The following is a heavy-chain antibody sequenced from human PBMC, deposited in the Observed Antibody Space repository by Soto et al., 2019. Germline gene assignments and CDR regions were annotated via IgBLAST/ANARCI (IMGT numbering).Heavy chain of an antibody. V-gene: IGHV4-34*01. CDR2: INHSGST. J-gene: IGHJ5*02. D-gene: IGHD3-16*01. CDR3: ARVGGINWFDP. Sequence: SETLSLTCAVYGGSFSGYYWTWIRQPPGTGLEWIGEINHSGSTNYNPSLKSRLTISVDKSKNQFSLKLTSVTAADTAVYYCARVGGINWFDPWGQGTLVTVSS. CDR1: GGSFSGYY.